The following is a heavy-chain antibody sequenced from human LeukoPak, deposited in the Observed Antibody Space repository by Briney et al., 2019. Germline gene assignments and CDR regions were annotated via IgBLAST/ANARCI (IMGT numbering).Heavy chain of an antibody. V-gene: IGHV1-69*04. D-gene: IGHD2-15*01. Sequence: SVKVSCKASGGTFSSYAISWVRQAPGQGLEWMGRIIPILGIANYAQKFQGRVTITADKSTSTAYMELSSLKTEDTAVYYCTRDYPEGVVMVPFDYWGQGTLVTVSS. CDR3: TRDYPEGVVMVPFDY. CDR2: IIPILGIA. CDR1: GGTFSSYA. J-gene: IGHJ4*02.